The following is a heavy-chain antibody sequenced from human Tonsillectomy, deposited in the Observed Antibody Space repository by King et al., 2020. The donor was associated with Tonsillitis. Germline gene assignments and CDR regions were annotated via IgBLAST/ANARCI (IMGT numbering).Heavy chain of an antibody. CDR1: GFTFSSYP. V-gene: IGHV3-30*04. D-gene: IGHD6-13*01. CDR3: ARQSLASEDSSSWYEPFDY. CDR2: ISYDGSNK. J-gene: IGHJ4*02. Sequence: VQLVESGGGVVQPGRFLRLSCAASGFTFSSYPMHWVRQAPGKGLERVAVISYDGSNKYYADSVKGRFTISRDNSKNTLFLQMSSLRAEDTAVYYCARQSLASEDSSSWYEPFDYWGQGTLVCVSS.